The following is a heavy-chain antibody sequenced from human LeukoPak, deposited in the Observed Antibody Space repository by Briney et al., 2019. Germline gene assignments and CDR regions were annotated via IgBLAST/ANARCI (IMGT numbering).Heavy chain of an antibody. D-gene: IGHD3-10*01. CDR3: TARRGAY. Sequence: GGSLRLSCAASGFTFSSYWMSWVRQAPGKGLEWVGRIKSKTDSGTTDYAAPVKGRFTISRDDSKNTLYLQMNSLKTEDTAVYYCTARRGAYWGQGTLVTVSS. CDR2: IKSKTDSGTT. CDR1: GFTFSSYW. J-gene: IGHJ4*02. V-gene: IGHV3-15*01.